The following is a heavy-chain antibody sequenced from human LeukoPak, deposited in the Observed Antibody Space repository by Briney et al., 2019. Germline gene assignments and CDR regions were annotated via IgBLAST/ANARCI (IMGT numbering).Heavy chain of an antibody. CDR3: ARQTGFNSDWNSFDD. CDR1: GFIFSDYW. V-gene: IGHV3-7*02. Sequence: GGSLRLSCAASGFIFSDYWMSWVRQTPGKGLEWVANIKEDGSEKYYVDSVKGRFTISRDNAKNSLFLQMNSLRAEDTAVYYCARQTGFNSDWNSFDDWGQGTLVTVSS. D-gene: IGHD6-19*01. J-gene: IGHJ4*02. CDR2: IKEDGSEK.